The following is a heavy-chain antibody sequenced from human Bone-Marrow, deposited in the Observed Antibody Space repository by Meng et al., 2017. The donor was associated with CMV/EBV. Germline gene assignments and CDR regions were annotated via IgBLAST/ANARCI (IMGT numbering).Heavy chain of an antibody. CDR1: GFTFSSYS. D-gene: IGHD5-18*01. CDR2: ISSSSSYI. Sequence: LSLTCAASGFTFSSYSMNWVRQAPGKGLEWVSSISSSSSYIYYADSVKGRFTISRDNAKNSLYLQMNSLRAEDTAVYYCARAPVQLWFPGYWGQGTLVTVSS. CDR3: ARAPVQLWFPGY. V-gene: IGHV3-21*01. J-gene: IGHJ4*02.